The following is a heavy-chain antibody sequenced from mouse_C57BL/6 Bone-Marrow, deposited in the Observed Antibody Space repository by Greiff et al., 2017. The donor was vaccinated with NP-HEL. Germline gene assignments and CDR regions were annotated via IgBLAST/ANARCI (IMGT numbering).Heavy chain of an antibody. D-gene: IGHD2-2*01. CDR3: AREDGYDWFAY. CDR2: IHPNSGST. Sequence: VQGVESGAELVKPGASVKLSCKASGYTFTSYWMHWVKQRPGQGLEWIGMIHPNSGSTNYNEKFKSKATLTVDKSSSTAYMQLSSLTSEDSAVYYCAREDGYDWFAYWGQGTLVTVAA. J-gene: IGHJ3*01. V-gene: IGHV1-64*01. CDR1: GYTFTSYW.